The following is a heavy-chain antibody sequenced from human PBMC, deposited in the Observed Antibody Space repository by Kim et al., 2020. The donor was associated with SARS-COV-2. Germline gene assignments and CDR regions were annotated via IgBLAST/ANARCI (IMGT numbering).Heavy chain of an antibody. CDR2: IYPGDSDT. V-gene: IGHV5-51*01. CDR3: ARRGSSWYSSGWYHYYYGMDV. CDR1: GYSFTSYW. Sequence: GESLKISCKGSGYSFTSYWIGWVRQMPGKGLEWMGIIYPGDSDTRYSPSFQGQVTISADKSISTAYLQWSSLKASDTAMYYCARRGSSWYSSGWYHYYYGMDVWGQETTVTVSS. D-gene: IGHD6-19*01. J-gene: IGHJ6*02.